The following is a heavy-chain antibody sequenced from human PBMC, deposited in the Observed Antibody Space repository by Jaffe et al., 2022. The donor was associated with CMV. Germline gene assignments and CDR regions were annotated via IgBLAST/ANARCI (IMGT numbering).Heavy chain of an antibody. CDR2: ISWNSGSI. V-gene: IGHV3-9*01. J-gene: IGHJ6*02. D-gene: IGHD2-8*01. CDR1: GFTFDDYA. Sequence: EVQLVESGGGLVQPGRSLRLSCAASGFTFDDYAMHWVRQAPGKGLEWVSGISWNSGSIGYADSVKGRFTISRDNAKNSLYLQMNSLRAEDTALYYCAKDMGDCTNGVCHTDYYYYGMDVWGQGTTVTVSS. CDR3: AKDMGDCTNGVCHTDYYYYGMDV.